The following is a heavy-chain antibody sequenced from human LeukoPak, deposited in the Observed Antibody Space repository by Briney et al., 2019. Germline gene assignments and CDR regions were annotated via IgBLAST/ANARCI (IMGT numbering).Heavy chain of an antibody. V-gene: IGHV3-30*18. CDR1: GFTFSSYS. Sequence: GGSLRLSCAASGFTFSSYSMNWVRQAPGKGLEWVAVISYDGSNKYYADSVKGRFTISRDNSKNTLYLQMNSLRAEDTAVYYCAKSGGSGSYIDYWGQGTLVTVSS. CDR2: ISYDGSNK. CDR3: AKSGGSGSYIDY. D-gene: IGHD3-10*01. J-gene: IGHJ4*02.